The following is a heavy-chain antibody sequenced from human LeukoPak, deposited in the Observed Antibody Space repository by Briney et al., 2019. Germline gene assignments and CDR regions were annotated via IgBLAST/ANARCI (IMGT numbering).Heavy chain of an antibody. V-gene: IGHV1-18*01. CDR2: ISAYNGNT. D-gene: IGHD2-2*01. CDR1: GYTFTSYG. J-gene: IGHJ3*02. CDR3: ARAVTYCSSTSCYGGGDAFDI. Sequence: ASVKVSCKASGYTFTSYGISWVRQAPGQGVEWRGWISAYNGNTNYAQKLQGRVTMTTDTSTSTAYMELRSLRSDDTAVYYCARAVTYCSSTSCYGGGDAFDIWGQGTMVTVSS.